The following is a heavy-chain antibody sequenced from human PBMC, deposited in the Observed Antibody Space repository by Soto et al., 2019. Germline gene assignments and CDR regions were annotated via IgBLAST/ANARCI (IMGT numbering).Heavy chain of an antibody. CDR1: GGSISSGDYY. D-gene: IGHD4-17*01. Sequence: PSETLSLTCTVSGGSISSGDYYWSWIRQPPGKGLEWIGYIYYSGSTYYNPSLKSRVTISVDTSKNQFSLKLSSVTAADTAVYYCARDSATVTTEVWNWFDAWGQGTLVTVS. V-gene: IGHV4-30-4*01. CDR3: ARDSATVTTEVWNWFDA. J-gene: IGHJ5*02. CDR2: IYYSGST.